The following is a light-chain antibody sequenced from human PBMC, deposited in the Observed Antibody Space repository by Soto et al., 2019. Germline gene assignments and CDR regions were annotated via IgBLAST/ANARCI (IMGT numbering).Light chain of an antibody. V-gene: IGLV2-14*01. CDR1: SSDVGGYGY. J-gene: IGLJ2*01. CDR3: SSYTSSNTVL. CDR2: DVS. Sequence: QSVLTQPASVSESPGQSITISCTGTSSDVGGYGYVSWYQQHAGKAPKLMIYDVSNRPSGVSNRFSGSKSGNTASLTISGLQAEAEADYYCSSYTSSNTVLFGGGTKLTVL.